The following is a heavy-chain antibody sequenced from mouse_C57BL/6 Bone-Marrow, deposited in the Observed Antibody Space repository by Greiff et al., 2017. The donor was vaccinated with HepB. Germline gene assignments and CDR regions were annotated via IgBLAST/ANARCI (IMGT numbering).Heavy chain of an antibody. CDR1: GFTFSDYY. Sequence: EVNLMESEGGLVQPGSSMKLSCTASGFTFSDYYMAWVRQVPEKGLEWVANINYDGSSTYYLDSLKSRFIISRANAKNTLYLQMSSLKSEDTATYYCARYPRKKGYFDVWGTGTTVTVSS. J-gene: IGHJ1*03. CDR2: INYDGSST. V-gene: IGHV5-16*01. CDR3: ARYPRKKGYFDV.